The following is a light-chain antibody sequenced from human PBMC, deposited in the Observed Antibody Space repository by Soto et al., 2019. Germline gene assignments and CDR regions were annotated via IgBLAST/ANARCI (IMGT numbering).Light chain of an antibody. CDR1: QSVSSN. CDR3: QQYGRSPT. V-gene: IGKV3D-15*01. J-gene: IGKJ5*01. Sequence: EIVMTQSPVTLSVSPGERATLSCRASQSVSSNLAWYQQKPGQAPSLLIYGAFTRATSIPARFSGSGSGTDFTLTISSLEPEDFAVYYCQQYGRSPTFGQGTRLEIK. CDR2: GAF.